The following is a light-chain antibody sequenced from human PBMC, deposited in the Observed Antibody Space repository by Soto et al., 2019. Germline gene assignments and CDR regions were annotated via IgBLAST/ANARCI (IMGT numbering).Light chain of an antibody. CDR2: GAS. V-gene: IGKV3-20*01. CDR3: QQYGSSPGFT. J-gene: IGKJ3*01. CDR1: QSVSSSY. Sequence: EIVLTQSPGTLSLSPGERATLSCRASQSVSSSYLAWYQQKPGQAPRLLIYGASSRATGIPDRFSGSGSGTDFTLNICRLEPEDFALYYCQQYGSSPGFTFGPGTKVAIK.